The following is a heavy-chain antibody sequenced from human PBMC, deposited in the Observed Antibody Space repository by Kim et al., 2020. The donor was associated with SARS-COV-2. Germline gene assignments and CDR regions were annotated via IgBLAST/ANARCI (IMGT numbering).Heavy chain of an antibody. CDR1: GYTFNSYY. D-gene: IGHD6-19*01. Sequence: ASVKVSCKASGYTFNSYYMHWVRQAPGQGLEWMGLIIPSGDSTNYAQKFQGRVTMTRDTSTSTVYMELSSLRSEDTAVYYCVRELRGGWFDYWGQETLVSVSS. CDR2: IIPSGDST. J-gene: IGHJ4*02. CDR3: VRELRGGWFDY. V-gene: IGHV1-46*02.